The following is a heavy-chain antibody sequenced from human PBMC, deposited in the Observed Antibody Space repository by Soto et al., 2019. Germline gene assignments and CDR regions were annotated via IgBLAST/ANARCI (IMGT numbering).Heavy chain of an antibody. CDR1: GFTFSSYG. Sequence: QVQLVESGGGVVQPGRSLRLSCAASGFTFSSYGMHWVRQAPGKGLEWVAVISYDGSNKYYADSVKGRFTISRDNSKNTLYLQMNSLRAEDTAVYYCAKASVDGAYGDSSSGYFDLWGRGTLVTVSS. CDR3: AKASVDGAYGDSSSGYFDL. CDR2: ISYDGSNK. V-gene: IGHV3-30*18. D-gene: IGHD4-17*01. J-gene: IGHJ2*01.